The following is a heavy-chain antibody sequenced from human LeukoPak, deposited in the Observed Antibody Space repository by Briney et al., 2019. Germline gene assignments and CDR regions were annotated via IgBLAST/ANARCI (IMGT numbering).Heavy chain of an antibody. D-gene: IGHD3-22*01. CDR1: GYTFPTYG. CDR2: VSAYNGHT. Sequence: ASVKVSCKASGYTFPTYGISWLRQAPGQGLEWMGWVSAYNGHTNYAQKLQGRVTMTTDTSTSTAYMEVRSLRSDDTAVYYCARTAYYFDSYGYYHDAFDIWGQGTMVTVSS. CDR3: ARTAYYFDSYGYYHDAFDI. J-gene: IGHJ3*02. V-gene: IGHV1-18*01.